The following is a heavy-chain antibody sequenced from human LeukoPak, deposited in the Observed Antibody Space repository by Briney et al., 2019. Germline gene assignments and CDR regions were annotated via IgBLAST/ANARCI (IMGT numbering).Heavy chain of an antibody. J-gene: IGHJ4*02. CDR3: ARTGLLFGSEFDY. CDR1: GGSISSSSYY. D-gene: IGHD3-10*01. CDR2: ICYDGGT. Sequence: PSETLSLTCTVSGGSISSSSYYWGWIRQPPGKGLEWIGSICYDGGTYYNPSLKSRVTISVDTSKNQFSLKLSSVTAADTAVYYCARTGLLFGSEFDYWGQGTLVTVSS. V-gene: IGHV4-39*01.